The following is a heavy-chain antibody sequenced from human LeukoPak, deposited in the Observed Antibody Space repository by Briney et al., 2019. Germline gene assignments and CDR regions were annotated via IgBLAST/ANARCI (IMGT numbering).Heavy chain of an antibody. CDR1: GFTFSSYA. D-gene: IGHD2-2*02. CDR2: ISGSGGST. CDR3: AKGTEYQLLYDY. V-gene: IGHV3-23*01. J-gene: IGHJ4*02. Sequence: GGSLRLSCAASGFTFSSYAMGWVRQAPGKGLEWVSAISGSGGSTYYADSVKGRFTISRDNSKNTLYLQMNSLRAEDTAVYYCAKGTEYQLLYDYWGQGTLVTVSS.